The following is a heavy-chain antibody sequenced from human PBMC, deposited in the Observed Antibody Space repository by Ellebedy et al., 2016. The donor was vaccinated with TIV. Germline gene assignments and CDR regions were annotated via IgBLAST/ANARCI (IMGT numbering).Heavy chain of an antibody. CDR3: ARWYDDSWTGYYS. D-gene: IGHD3-3*01. V-gene: IGHV3-7*02. J-gene: IGHJ4*02. CDR1: GFTFSTYW. CDR2: IKYDGSEK. Sequence: GESLKISCGASGFTFSTYWMSWVRQAPGKGLEWLANIKYDGSEKYYVCSVKGRFTISRDNAKNSLYLQMDSLRDEDTAVYYCARWYDDSWTGYYSWGQGTLVTVSS.